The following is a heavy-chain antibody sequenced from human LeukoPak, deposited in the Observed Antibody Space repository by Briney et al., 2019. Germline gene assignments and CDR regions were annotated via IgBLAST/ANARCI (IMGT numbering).Heavy chain of an antibody. D-gene: IGHD2-2*01. CDR3: ATKSTRVVPAAIDYYYYMDV. V-gene: IGHV3-23*01. Sequence: PGGSLRLSCAASGFTFSSYAMSWLRQAPGKGLEGVSAISCSSGSTYYADSVKGRFTISRDNSKNTLYLQMNSLRAEDTAVYYCATKSTRVVPAAIDYYYYMDVWGKGTTVTVSS. CDR2: ISCSSGST. CDR1: GFTFSSYA. J-gene: IGHJ6*03.